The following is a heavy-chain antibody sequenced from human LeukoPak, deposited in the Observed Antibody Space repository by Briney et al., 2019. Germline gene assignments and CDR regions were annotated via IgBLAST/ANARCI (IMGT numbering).Heavy chain of an antibody. CDR1: GFTFSSYA. CDR2: ISYDGSNK. D-gene: IGHD5-18*01. CDR3: AKEPYSYGNHFDY. J-gene: IGHJ4*02. V-gene: IGHV3-30*18. Sequence: PGGSLRLSCAASGFTFSSYAMSWVRQAPGKGLEWVAVISYDGSNKYYADSVKGRFTISRDNSKNTLYLQMNSLRAEDTAVYYCAKEPYSYGNHFDYWGQGTLVTVSS.